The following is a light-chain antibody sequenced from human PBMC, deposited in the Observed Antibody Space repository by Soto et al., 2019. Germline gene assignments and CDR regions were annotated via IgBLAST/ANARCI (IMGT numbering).Light chain of an antibody. J-gene: IGLJ2*01. CDR2: DVS. V-gene: IGLV2-14*01. Sequence: QSVLTQPASVSGSPGQSITISCTGTSSDVGGYDYVSWYQQHPGKAPKLMIYDVSNRPSGVSNRFSGSKSGNTASLTISGLQTEDETDYYSSSYTSSSTRVVFGGGTKLTVL. CDR3: SSYTSSSTRVV. CDR1: SSDVGGYDY.